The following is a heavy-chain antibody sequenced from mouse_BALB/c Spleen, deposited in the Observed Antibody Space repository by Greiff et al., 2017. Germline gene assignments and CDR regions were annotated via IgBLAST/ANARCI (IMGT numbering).Heavy chain of an antibody. D-gene: IGHD1-1*01. CDR2: INPSNGGT. Sequence: QVQLKESGAELVKPGASVKLSCKASGYTFTSYYMYWVKQRPGQGLEWIGEINPSNGGTNFNEKFKSKATLTVDKSSSTAYMQLSSLTSEDSAVYYCTRGYYGSSYSYFDVWGAGTTVTVSS. V-gene: IGHV1S81*02. J-gene: IGHJ1*01. CDR3: TRGYYGSSYSYFDV. CDR1: GYTFTSYY.